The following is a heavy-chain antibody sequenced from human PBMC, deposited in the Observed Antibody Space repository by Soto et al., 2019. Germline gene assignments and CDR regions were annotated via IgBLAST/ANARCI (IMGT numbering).Heavy chain of an antibody. D-gene: IGHD2-2*02. CDR1: GLTFSSYS. CDR2: ISSSSSTI. CDR3: ARESGYCSSTSCYMWGYYYYGMDV. V-gene: IGHV3-48*02. J-gene: IGHJ6*02. Sequence: GGSLRLSWAASGLTFSSYSMNWVRQAPGKGLEWVSYISSSSSTIYYADSVKGRFTISRDNAKNSLYLQMNSLRDEDTAVYYCARESGYCSSTSCYMWGYYYYGMDVWGQGTMGTASS.